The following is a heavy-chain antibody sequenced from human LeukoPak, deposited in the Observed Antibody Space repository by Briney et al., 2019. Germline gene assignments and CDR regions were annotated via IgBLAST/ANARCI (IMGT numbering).Heavy chain of an antibody. Sequence: SETLSLNCTVSGGSVSRNSDYWGWIRQPPGKGLEWIGSIYYGGSTYYNPSLKSRLSMSLDTSRNQLSLNLTSVTAADTATYYCARETMLAGFASGLGFNYWGQGILVIVSS. J-gene: IGHJ4*02. CDR1: GGSVSRNSDY. D-gene: IGHD6-19*01. CDR3: ARETMLAGFASGLGFNY. V-gene: IGHV4-39*07. CDR2: IYYGGST.